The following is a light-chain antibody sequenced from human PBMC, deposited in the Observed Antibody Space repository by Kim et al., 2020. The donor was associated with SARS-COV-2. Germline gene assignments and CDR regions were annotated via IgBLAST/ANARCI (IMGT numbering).Light chain of an antibody. CDR2: AAN. J-gene: IGKJ2*01. CDR1: QGVGSR. Sequence: DVQMTQSPSSVSASVGDRVTITCRASQGVGSRVAWYQQKPGKAPKLLIFAANNLQSGVPSRFSGSGFRTDFTLTISSLQPEDFATYYCQQANNFPYTFGQGTKLEI. CDR3: QQANNFPYT. V-gene: IGKV1-12*01.